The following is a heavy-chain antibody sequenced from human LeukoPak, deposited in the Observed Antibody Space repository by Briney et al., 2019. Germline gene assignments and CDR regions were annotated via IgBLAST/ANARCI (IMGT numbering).Heavy chain of an antibody. CDR3: ARGVYDFWSGTPSDY. V-gene: IGHV1-18*01. D-gene: IGHD3-3*01. CDR1: GYTFTSYG. Sequence: GASVKVSCKASGYTFTSYGISWVRQAPGQGLEWMGWISAYNDNTNYAQKLQGRVTMTTDTSTSTAYMELRSLRSDDTAVYYCARGVYDFWSGTPSDYWGQGTLVTVSS. CDR2: ISAYNDNT. J-gene: IGHJ4*02.